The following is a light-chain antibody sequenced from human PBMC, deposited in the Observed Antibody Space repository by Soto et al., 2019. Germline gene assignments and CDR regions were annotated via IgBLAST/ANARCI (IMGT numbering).Light chain of an antibody. CDR2: DAS. CDR3: QQYNKDPYT. Sequence: DIQMTQSPSTLSASVGDRVTITCRASQSISSWLAWYQQKPGKAPKLLIYDASSLESGVQSRFSGSGSGTEFTLNISSLQPDDFATYYCQQYNKDPYTFGQGTKLEIK. J-gene: IGKJ2*01. CDR1: QSISSW. V-gene: IGKV1-5*01.